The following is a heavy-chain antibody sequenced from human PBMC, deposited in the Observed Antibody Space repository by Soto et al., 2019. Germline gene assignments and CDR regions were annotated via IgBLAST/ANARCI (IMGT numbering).Heavy chain of an antibody. CDR3: AKGHCDFWSGYFYY. Sequence: GGSLRLSCAASGFTFSSYGMHWVRQAPGKGLEWVAVISYDGSNKYYADSVKGRFTISRDNSKNTLYLQMNSLRAEDTAVYYCAKGHCDFWSGYFYYWGQGTLVTVSS. V-gene: IGHV3-30*18. CDR1: GFTFSSYG. D-gene: IGHD3-3*01. CDR2: ISYDGSNK. J-gene: IGHJ4*02.